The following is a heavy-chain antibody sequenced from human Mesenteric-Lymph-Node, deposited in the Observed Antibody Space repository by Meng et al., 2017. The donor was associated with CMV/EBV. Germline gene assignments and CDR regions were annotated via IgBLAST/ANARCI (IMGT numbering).Heavy chain of an antibody. CDR3: ARGSIAAAGRGRLGY. J-gene: IGHJ4*02. CDR2: INPNSGGT. Sequence: ASVKVSCKASGYTFTSYDINWVRQAPGQGLEWMGWINPNSGGTNYAQKFQGRVTMTRDTSISTAYMELSRLRSDDTAVYYCARGSIAAAGRGRLGYWGQGTLVTVSS. D-gene: IGHD6-13*01. V-gene: IGHV1-2*02. CDR1: GYTFTSYD.